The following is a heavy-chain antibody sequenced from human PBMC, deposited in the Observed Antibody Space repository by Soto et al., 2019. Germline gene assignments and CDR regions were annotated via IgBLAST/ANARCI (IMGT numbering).Heavy chain of an antibody. V-gene: IGHV4-34*01. CDR2: INHSGST. CDR3: ARLTTSSGWSLFDS. J-gene: IGHJ4*02. CDR1: GGSFSGYY. Sequence: SETLSLTCAVYGGSFSGYYWSWIRQPPGKGLEWIGEINHSGSTNYNPSLKSRVTISVDTSKDQFSLKLGSVTAADTARYYCARLTTSSGWSLFDSWGQGMLVTVSS. D-gene: IGHD6-13*01.